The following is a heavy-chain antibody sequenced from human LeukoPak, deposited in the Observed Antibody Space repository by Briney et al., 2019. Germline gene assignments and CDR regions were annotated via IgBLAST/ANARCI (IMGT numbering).Heavy chain of an antibody. J-gene: IGHJ4*02. CDR2: IYYSGST. V-gene: IGHV4-31*03. CDR1: GGSISSGGYY. CDR3: ARDDYTLDGFDY. D-gene: IGHD4/OR15-4a*01. Sequence: SETLSLTCTVSGGSISSGGYYWSWIRQHPGTGLEWIGYIYYSGSTYYNPSLKSRVTVSVDTSKNQFSLKLSSVTAADTAVYYCARDDYTLDGFDYWGQGTLVTVSS.